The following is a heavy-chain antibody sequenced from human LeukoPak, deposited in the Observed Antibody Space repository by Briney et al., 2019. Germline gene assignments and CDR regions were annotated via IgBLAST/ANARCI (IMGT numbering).Heavy chain of an antibody. D-gene: IGHD2-21*02. CDR1: GGSISSYY. J-gene: IGHJ6*03. Sequence: KSSETLSLTCTVSGGSISSYYWSWIRQPPGKGLEWIGYIYTSGSTNYNPSLKSRVTISVDTSKNQFSLKLSSVTAADTAVYYCARHVGVVTGYYYYYYYMDVWGKGTTVTVSS. CDR2: IYTSGST. V-gene: IGHV4-4*09. CDR3: ARHVGVVTGYYYYYYYMDV.